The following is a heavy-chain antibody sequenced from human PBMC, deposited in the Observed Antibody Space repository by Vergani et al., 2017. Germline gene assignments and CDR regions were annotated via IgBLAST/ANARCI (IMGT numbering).Heavy chain of an antibody. Sequence: EVQLVETGGGLIQPGGSLRLSCAASGFTVSSNYMSWVRQAPGKGLEWVSVIYSGGSTYYADSVKGRFTISRDNSKNTLYLQMNSLRAEDTAVYYGARFPTTVTTSVPLVPYYYYGMDVWGQGTTVTVSS. CDR2: IYSGGST. J-gene: IGHJ6*02. CDR3: ARFPTTVTTSVPLVPYYYYGMDV. CDR1: GFTVSSNY. V-gene: IGHV3-53*02. D-gene: IGHD4-17*01.